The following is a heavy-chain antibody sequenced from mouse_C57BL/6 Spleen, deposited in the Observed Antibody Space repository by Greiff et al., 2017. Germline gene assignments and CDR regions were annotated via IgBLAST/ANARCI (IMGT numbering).Heavy chain of an antibody. V-gene: IGHV5-6*01. CDR2: ISSGGSYT. J-gene: IGHJ2*01. D-gene: IGHD2-4*01. CDR1: GFTFSSYG. Sequence: EVKLVESGGDLVKPGGSLKLSCAASGFTFSSYGMPWVRQTPDKGLEWVATISSGGSYTYYPDSVKGRFTISRNNAKNTLYLQMSSLKSEDTAMYYCARHDDYGGDCDYWGQGTTLTVSS. CDR3: ARHDDYGGDCDY.